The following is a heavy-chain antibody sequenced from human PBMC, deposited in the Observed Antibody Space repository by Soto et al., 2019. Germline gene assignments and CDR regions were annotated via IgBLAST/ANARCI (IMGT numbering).Heavy chain of an antibody. V-gene: IGHV4-30-4*01. CDR3: ARVLGYCSGGSCSDY. J-gene: IGHJ4*02. CDR1: GGSISSGDYY. CDR2: IYYSGST. D-gene: IGHD2-15*01. Sequence: SETLSLTCTVSGGSISSGDYYWSWIRQPPGKGLEWIGYIYYSGSTYYNPSLKSRVTISVDTSKNQFSLKLSSVTAADMAVYYCARVLGYCSGGSCSDYWGQGTLVTVSS.